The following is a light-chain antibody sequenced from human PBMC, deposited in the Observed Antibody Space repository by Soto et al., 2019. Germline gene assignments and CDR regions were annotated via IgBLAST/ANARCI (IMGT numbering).Light chain of an antibody. Sequence: IVMTQSTLSLPVTPGEPASISCRSIQSLLHSNGYNYLDWYLQKPGQSPQILIYLGSNRASGVPDRFSGSGSGTDFTLKISRVEAEDVGVYYCMQPLQSWTFGQGTKVDIK. J-gene: IGKJ1*01. CDR3: MQPLQSWT. CDR1: QSLLHSNGYNY. V-gene: IGKV2-28*01. CDR2: LGS.